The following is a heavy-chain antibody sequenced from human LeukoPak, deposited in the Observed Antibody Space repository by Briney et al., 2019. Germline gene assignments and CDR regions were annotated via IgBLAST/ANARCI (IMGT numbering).Heavy chain of an antibody. Sequence: PSETLSLTCAVYGGSFSGYYWSWIRQPPGKGLEWIGEINHSGRTNYNPSLKSRVTISVDTSKNQFSLKLSSVTAADTAVYYCARVSAGVIGMEDVFDIWGQGTMVTVSS. V-gene: IGHV4-34*01. CDR2: INHSGRT. CDR3: ARVSAGVIGMEDVFDI. J-gene: IGHJ3*02. CDR1: GGSFSGYY. D-gene: IGHD3-16*02.